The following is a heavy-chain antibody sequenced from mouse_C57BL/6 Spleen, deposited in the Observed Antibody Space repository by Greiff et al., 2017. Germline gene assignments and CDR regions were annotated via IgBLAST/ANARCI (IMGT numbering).Heavy chain of an antibody. D-gene: IGHD1-1*01. V-gene: IGHV1-7*01. J-gene: IGHJ2*01. CDR1: GYTFTSYW. CDR3: ARDYYYGSSYEGYFDY. Sequence: QVTLKVSGAELAKPGASVKLSCKASGYTFTSYWMHWVKQRPGQGLEWIGYINPSSGYTKYNQKFKDKATLTADKSSSAAYMQLSSLTYEDSAVYYCARDYYYGSSYEGYFDYWGQGTTLTVSS. CDR2: INPSSGYT.